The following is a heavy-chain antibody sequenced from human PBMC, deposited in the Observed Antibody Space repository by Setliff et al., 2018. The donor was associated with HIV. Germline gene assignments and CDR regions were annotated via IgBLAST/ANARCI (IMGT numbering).Heavy chain of an antibody. D-gene: IGHD1-20*01. CDR2: MSTDNGNT. CDR3: ARMRGGHNIREGAFDI. CDR1: GYSFSSYG. V-gene: IGHV1-18*01. Sequence: ASVKVSCKASGYSFSSYGIGWVRLAPGQGLEWMGWMSTDNGNTNYAQKVQGRVTMTTDTGTRTAYMELRSLRSDGTAMYYCARMRGGHNIREGAFDIWGQGTMVTVSS. J-gene: IGHJ3*02.